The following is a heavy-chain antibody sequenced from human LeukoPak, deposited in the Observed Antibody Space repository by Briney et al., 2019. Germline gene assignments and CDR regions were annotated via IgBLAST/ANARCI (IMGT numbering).Heavy chain of an antibody. J-gene: IGHJ4*02. CDR1: GFTFSSYW. V-gene: IGHV3-7*01. CDR3: ARTYGDYVYILGY. D-gene: IGHD4-17*01. Sequence: GGSLRLSCAASGFTFSSYWMSWVRQAPGKGLEWVANIKEDGSEKYYVDSVKGRFTISRDNARNSLYLQMNSLRAEDTAVYYCARTYGDYVYILGYWGQGTLVTVSS. CDR2: IKEDGSEK.